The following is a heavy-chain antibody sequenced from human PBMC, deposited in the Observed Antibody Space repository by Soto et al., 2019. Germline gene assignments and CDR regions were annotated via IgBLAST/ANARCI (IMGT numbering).Heavy chain of an antibody. D-gene: IGHD3-22*01. CDR3: ARVFRDYYDSSGYWFDP. CDR1: GGTFSSYA. Sequence: QVQLVQSGAEVKKPGSSVKVSCKASGGTFSSYAISWVRQAPGQGLEWMGGIIPIFGTANYAQKFQGRVTITADESTSTAYMELSSLRSEDTAVYYCARVFRDYYDSSGYWFDPWGQGTLVTVSS. J-gene: IGHJ5*02. V-gene: IGHV1-69*12. CDR2: IIPIFGTA.